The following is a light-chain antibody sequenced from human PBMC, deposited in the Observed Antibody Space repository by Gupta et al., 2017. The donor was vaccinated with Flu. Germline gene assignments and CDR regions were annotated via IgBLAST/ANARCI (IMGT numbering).Light chain of an antibody. Sequence: GETATLSCRASQSVSSSYLAWYQQKPGQAPRLLIYGASSRATGIPDRFSGSGSGTDFTLTISRLEPEDFAVYYCQQYGSSPQFGQGTKLEIK. J-gene: IGKJ2*01. V-gene: IGKV3-20*01. CDR1: QSVSSSY. CDR2: GAS. CDR3: QQYGSSPQ.